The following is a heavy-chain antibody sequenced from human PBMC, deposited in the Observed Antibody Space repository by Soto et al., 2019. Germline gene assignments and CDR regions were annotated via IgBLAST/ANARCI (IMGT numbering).Heavy chain of an antibody. CDR1: GYTLTSSG. Sequence: PVEVTCKDSGYTLTSSGSSWVRQAPGQGLEWMGWISAYNGNTNYAQKLQGRVTMTTDTSTSTAYMELRSLRSDDTAVYYCARVQTYDILTGYYVPCYWGQGTLVTVSS. D-gene: IGHD3-9*01. V-gene: IGHV1-18*04. CDR3: ARVQTYDILTGYYVPCY. J-gene: IGHJ4*02. CDR2: ISAYNGNT.